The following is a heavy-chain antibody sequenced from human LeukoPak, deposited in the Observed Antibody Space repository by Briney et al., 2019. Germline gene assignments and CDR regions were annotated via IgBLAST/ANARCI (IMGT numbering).Heavy chain of an antibody. CDR2: IKQDGSEK. D-gene: IGHD6-19*01. V-gene: IGHV3-7*01. J-gene: IGHJ4*02. CDR1: GFTFSSYW. CDR3: ARDLGYSSGWYLSPPSLDY. Sequence: GGSLRLSCAASGFTFSSYWMSWVRQAPGKGLEWVANIKQDGSEKYYVDSVKGRFTISRDNAKNSLYLQMNSLRAEDTAVYYCARDLGYSSGWYLSPPSLDYWGQGTLVTVSS.